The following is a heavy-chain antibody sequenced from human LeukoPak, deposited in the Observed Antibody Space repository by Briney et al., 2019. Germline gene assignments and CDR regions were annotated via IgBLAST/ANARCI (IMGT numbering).Heavy chain of an antibody. CDR2: ISGSGRTI. CDR3: TRVENIGMDV. Sequence: GGSLRLSCAASGFTFSSYWMSWVRQAPGKGLEWLSYISGSGRTIYYADSVRGRFTISRDNARNSLYLQMKSLRADDTAVYYCTRVENIGMDVWGQGTTVTVSS. J-gene: IGHJ6*02. CDR1: GFTFSSYW. D-gene: IGHD1/OR15-1a*01. V-gene: IGHV3-48*04.